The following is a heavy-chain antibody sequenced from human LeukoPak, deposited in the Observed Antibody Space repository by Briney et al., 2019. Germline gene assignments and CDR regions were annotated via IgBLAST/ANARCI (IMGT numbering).Heavy chain of an antibody. D-gene: IGHD3-9*01. CDR3: AKWGDYDVLTGYYVSDY. CDR1: GFTFSNYA. Sequence: SGGSLRLSCAASGFTFSNYAMSWVRQAPRKGLEWVSAITGSGSGIYYADSMKSRFTISRDNSKNTLYLQINSLRAEDTAVYYCAKWGDYDVLTGYYVSDYWGQGTLVTVSS. J-gene: IGHJ4*02. CDR2: ITGSGSGI. V-gene: IGHV3-23*01.